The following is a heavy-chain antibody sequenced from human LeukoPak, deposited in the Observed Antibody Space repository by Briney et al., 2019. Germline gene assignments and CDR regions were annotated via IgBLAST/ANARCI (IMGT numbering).Heavy chain of an antibody. CDR2: YEPEEGGI. CDR1: GSTLAESS. D-gene: IGHD1-1*01. V-gene: IGHV1-24*01. CDR3: AGDRGITITKDFDY. J-gene: IGHJ4*02. Sequence: GASVKVSCKVSGSTLAESSIHWLRQAPGKGLEWMGGYEPEEGGIIYAQKFLDRVTMTEDTSTTTAYMEVSSLRSEDTAVYFCAGDRGITITKDFDYWGQGTLVTVSS.